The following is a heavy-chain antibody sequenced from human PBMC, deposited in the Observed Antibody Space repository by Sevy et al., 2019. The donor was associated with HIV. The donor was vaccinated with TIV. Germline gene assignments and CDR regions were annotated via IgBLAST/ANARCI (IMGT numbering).Heavy chain of an antibody. CDR3: AKNDDYDTSGGTWTSDY. J-gene: IGHJ4*02. Sequence: GGSLRLSCAVSGFTFGTYAMSWVRQAPGKGLEWVSTISGIDDSTYYADSVKGRFTVSRDNSKNTLYLRMNGLRAEDTAVYYCAKNDDYDTSGGTWTSDYWGQGTLVTVSS. CDR2: ISGIDDST. D-gene: IGHD3-22*01. V-gene: IGHV3-23*01. CDR1: GFTFGTYA.